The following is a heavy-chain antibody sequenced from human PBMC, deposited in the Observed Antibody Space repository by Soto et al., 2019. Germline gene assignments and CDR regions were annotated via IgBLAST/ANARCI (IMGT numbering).Heavy chain of an antibody. CDR3: ARGRTGIAAAGTDYPDY. CDR2: INSDGSST. Sequence: GGSLRLSCAASGFTFSSYWMHWVRQAPGKGLVWVSRINSDGSSTSYADSVKGRFTISRNNAKNTLHLQMNSLRAEDTAVYYCARGRTGIAAAGTDYPDYWGQGTLVTVSS. CDR1: GFTFSSYW. V-gene: IGHV3-74*01. D-gene: IGHD6-13*01. J-gene: IGHJ4*02.